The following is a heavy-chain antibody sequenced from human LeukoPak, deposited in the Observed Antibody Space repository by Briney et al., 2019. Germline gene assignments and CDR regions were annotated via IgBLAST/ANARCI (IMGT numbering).Heavy chain of an antibody. J-gene: IGHJ6*03. CDR3: ARDPGYCSSTSCYETYYYYYMDV. V-gene: IGHV3-74*01. Sequence: PGGSLRLSCAASGFTFSSYWMHWVRQAPGKGLEWVSRINSDGSSPSYADSVKGRFTISRDNAKNTLYLQMNSLRAEDTAVYYCARDPGYCSSTSCYETYYYYYMDVWGKGTTVTVSS. CDR2: INSDGSSP. CDR1: GFTFSSYW. D-gene: IGHD2-2*01.